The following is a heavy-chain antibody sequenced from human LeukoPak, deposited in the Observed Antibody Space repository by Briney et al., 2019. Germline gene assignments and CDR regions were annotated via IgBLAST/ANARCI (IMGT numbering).Heavy chain of an antibody. D-gene: IGHD6-19*01. V-gene: IGHV3-9*01. J-gene: IGHJ5*02. Sequence: GGSLRLSCAASGFTFDDYAMHWVRQAPGKGLEWVSGISWNSGSIGYADSVKGRFTISRDNAKNSLYLQMNSLRAEDTALYYCAKEAPKSVKQRGSSGWHHWGQGTLVTVSS. CDR2: ISWNSGSI. CDR3: AKEAPKSVKQRGSSGWHH. CDR1: GFTFDDYA.